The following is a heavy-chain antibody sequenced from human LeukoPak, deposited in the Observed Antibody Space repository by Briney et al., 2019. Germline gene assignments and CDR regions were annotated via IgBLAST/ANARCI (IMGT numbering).Heavy chain of an antibody. CDR3: ASLTPLGATADY. CDR1: GFTFSSYS. Sequence: AGGSLRLSCAASGFTFSSYSMNWVRQAPGKGLEWVSSISSSSYIYYADSVKGRFTISRDNAKNSLYLQMNSLRAEDTAVYYCASLTPLGATADYWGQGTLVTVSS. V-gene: IGHV3-21*01. J-gene: IGHJ4*02. D-gene: IGHD1-26*01. CDR2: ISSSSYI.